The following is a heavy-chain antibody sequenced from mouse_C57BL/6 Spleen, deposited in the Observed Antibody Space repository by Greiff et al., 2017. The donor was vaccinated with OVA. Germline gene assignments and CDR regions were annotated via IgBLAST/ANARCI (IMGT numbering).Heavy chain of an antibody. CDR1: GYAFSSSW. CDR3: ARSFNWFDY. J-gene: IGHJ2*01. CDR2: IYPGDGDT. Sequence: VQRVESGPELVKPGASVKISCKASGYAFSSSWMNWVKQRPGKGLEWIGRIYPGDGDTNYNGKFKGKATLTADKSSSTAYMQLSSLTSEDSAVYFCARSFNWFDYWGQGTTLTVSS. V-gene: IGHV1-82*01. D-gene: IGHD4-1*02.